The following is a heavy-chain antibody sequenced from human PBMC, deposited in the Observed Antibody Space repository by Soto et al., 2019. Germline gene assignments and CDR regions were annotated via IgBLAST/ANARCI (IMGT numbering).Heavy chain of an antibody. V-gene: IGHV3-15*01. CDR1: GFNFSNAW. Sequence: WGSLRLSCAASGFNFSNAWMSWVRQAPGKGLEWVGRIKSKTDGGTTDYAAPVKGRFTISRDDSKNTLYLQMNSLKTEDTAVYYCTSFVDYYFDYWGQGTLVTVSS. CDR2: IKSKTDGGTT. D-gene: IGHD3-3*01. CDR3: TSFVDYYFDY. J-gene: IGHJ4*02.